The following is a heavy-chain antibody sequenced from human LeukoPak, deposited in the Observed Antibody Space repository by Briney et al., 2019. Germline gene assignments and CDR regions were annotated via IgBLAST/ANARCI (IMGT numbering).Heavy chain of an antibody. D-gene: IGHD3-22*01. Sequence: ASVKVSCKASGYTFTGYYMHWVRQAPGQGLEWMGWINPNSGGTNYAQKFQGRVTMTRDTSISTAYMELSRLRSDDTAVYYCARDPRNYYDGSGYYFLGYWGQGTLVTVSS. CDR1: GYTFTGYY. V-gene: IGHV1-2*02. CDR2: INPNSGGT. CDR3: ARDPRNYYDGSGYYFLGY. J-gene: IGHJ4*02.